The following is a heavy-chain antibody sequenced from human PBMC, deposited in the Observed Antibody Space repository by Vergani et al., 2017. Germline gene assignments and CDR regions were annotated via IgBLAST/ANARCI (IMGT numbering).Heavy chain of an antibody. J-gene: IGHJ6*03. V-gene: IGHV5-51*03. CDR2: IYPGDSDT. Sequence: EVQLVQSGAEVKKPGESLKISCKGSGYSFTSYWIGWVRQMPGKGLEWMGIIYPGDSDTRYSPSFQGQVTISADKSLSTAYLQWSSLKASDTAMYYFASRSAPPYYYYYMDVLGKGPRSPSP. CDR1: GYSFTSYW. CDR3: ASRSAPPYYYYYMDV.